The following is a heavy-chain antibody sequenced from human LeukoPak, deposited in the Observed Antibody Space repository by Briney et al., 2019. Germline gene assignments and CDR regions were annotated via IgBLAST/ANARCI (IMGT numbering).Heavy chain of an antibody. D-gene: IGHD3-3*01. CDR2: INLSGST. Sequence: SETLSLTCAVYGVSFSGYYWSWIRNPPGKGLEWIGVINLSGSTNSNPSLKSRVTISVDTSKNQFSLKLSSVTAADTAVYYCARGPDYDFWSGYFYYYYGMDVWGQGTTVTVSS. J-gene: IGHJ6*02. V-gene: IGHV4-34*01. CDR1: GVSFSGYY. CDR3: ARGPDYDFWSGYFYYYYGMDV.